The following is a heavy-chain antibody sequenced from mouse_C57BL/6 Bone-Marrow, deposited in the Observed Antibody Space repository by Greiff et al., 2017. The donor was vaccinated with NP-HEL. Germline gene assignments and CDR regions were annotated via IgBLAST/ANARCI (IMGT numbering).Heavy chain of an antibody. J-gene: IGHJ1*03. CDR2: ISYSGST. D-gene: IGHD1-1*01. CDR3: ARERNYYGSIRYFDV. V-gene: IGHV3-1*01. Sequence: EVKLVESGPGMVKPSQSLSLTCTVTGYSITSGYDWHWIRHFPGNKLEWMGYISYSGSTNYNPSLKSRISINHDTSKNHFFLKLNSVTTEDTATYYCARERNYYGSIRYFDVWGTGTTVTVSS. CDR1: GYSITSGYD.